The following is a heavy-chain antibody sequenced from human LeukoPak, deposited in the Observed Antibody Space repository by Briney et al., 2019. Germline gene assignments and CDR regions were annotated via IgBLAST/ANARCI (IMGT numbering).Heavy chain of an antibody. J-gene: IGHJ5*02. V-gene: IGHV3-23*01. CDR3: AKSPDSSSWYQMFDP. Sequence: PGGSLRLSCAASGFTFSSYAMSWVRQAPGKGLGWVSAISGSGGSTYYADSVKGRFTISRDNSKNTLYLQMNSLRAEDTAVYYCAKSPDSSSWYQMFDPWGQGTLVTVSS. CDR2: ISGSGGST. CDR1: GFTFSSYA. D-gene: IGHD6-13*01.